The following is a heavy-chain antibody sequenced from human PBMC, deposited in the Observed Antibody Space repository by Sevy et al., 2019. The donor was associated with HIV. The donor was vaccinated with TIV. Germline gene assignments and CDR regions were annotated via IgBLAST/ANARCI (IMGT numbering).Heavy chain of an antibody. J-gene: IGHJ2*01. Sequence: ASVKVSCKASGYTFTGYYMHWVRQAPGQGLEWMGWINPNSGGTNYAQKFQGRVTMTRDTSISTAYMELSRLRSDGTAVYYCARVGGCSSTSCYWYFDLWGRGTLVTVSS. D-gene: IGHD2-2*01. CDR2: INPNSGGT. CDR3: ARVGGCSSTSCYWYFDL. V-gene: IGHV1-2*02. CDR1: GYTFTGYY.